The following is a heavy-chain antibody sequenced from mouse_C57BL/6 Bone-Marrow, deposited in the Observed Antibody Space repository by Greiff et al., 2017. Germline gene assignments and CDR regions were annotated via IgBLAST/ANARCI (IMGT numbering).Heavy chain of an antibody. CDR1: GFTFSSYA. V-gene: IGHV5-9-1*02. CDR2: ISSGGDYI. D-gene: IGHD1-1*01. CDR3: TREHYYYGSSYYWYFDV. J-gene: IGHJ1*03. Sequence: EVQRAESGEGLVKPGGSLKLSCAASGFTFSSYAMSWVRQTPEKRLEWVAYISSGGDYIYYADTVKGRFTISRDNARNTLYLQMSSLKSEDTAMYYCTREHYYYGSSYYWYFDVWGTGTTVTVSS.